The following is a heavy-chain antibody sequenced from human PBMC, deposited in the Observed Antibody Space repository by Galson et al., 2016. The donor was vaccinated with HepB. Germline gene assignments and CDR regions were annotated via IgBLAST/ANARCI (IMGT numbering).Heavy chain of an antibody. Sequence: SLRLSCAASDFTFSGRWMHWVRQVPGKGLGWVSYINADGTSKTYADSVKGRFTISRDNAKNTVHLQMNSLRAEDTAIYYCTRDDSYGLDVWGQGTTVTVSS. J-gene: IGHJ6*02. V-gene: IGHV3-74*01. CDR1: DFTFSGRW. CDR3: TRDDSYGLDV. D-gene: IGHD2-21*02. CDR2: INADGTSK.